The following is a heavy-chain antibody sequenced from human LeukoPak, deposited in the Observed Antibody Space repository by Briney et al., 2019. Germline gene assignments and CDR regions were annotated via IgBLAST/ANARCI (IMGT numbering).Heavy chain of an antibody. V-gene: IGHV4-4*02. CDR3: ATHRDYYGDYNTVDY. Sequence: SETLSLTCAVSGGSISSSNWWSWVRQPPGKGLEWIGEVYHSGSINYNPSLKSRVTISVDTSKNQFSLKLSSVTAADTAVYYCATHRDYYGDYNTVDYWGQGTLVTVSS. J-gene: IGHJ4*02. CDR1: GGSISSSNW. D-gene: IGHD4-17*01. CDR2: VYHSGSI.